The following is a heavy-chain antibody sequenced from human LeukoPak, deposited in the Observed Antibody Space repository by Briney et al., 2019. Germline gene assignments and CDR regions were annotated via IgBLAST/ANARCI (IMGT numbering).Heavy chain of an antibody. CDR1: GFTFSSYA. J-gene: IGHJ3*02. CDR3: ARDFNWAFDI. CDR2: ISYDGSNK. Sequence: PGGSLRLSCAASGFTFSSYAMHWVRQAPGKGLEWVAVISYDGSNKYYADSVKGRFTISRDNSKNALYLQMNSLRAEDTAVYYCARDFNWAFDIWGRGTMVTVSS. D-gene: IGHD5-24*01. V-gene: IGHV3-30-3*01.